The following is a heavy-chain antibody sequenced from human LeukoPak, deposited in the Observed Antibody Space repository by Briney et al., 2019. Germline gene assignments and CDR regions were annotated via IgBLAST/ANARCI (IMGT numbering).Heavy chain of an antibody. CDR2: INPNSGGT. CDR3: ARATPLPTNNWFDP. Sequence: GASVKVSCKASGYTFTGYYMHWVRQAPGQGLEWMGWINPNSGGTNYAQKFQGWVTMTRDTSISTGYMELSRLRSDDTAVYYCARATPLPTNNWFDPWGQGTLVTVSS. V-gene: IGHV1-2*04. CDR1: GYTFTGYY. D-gene: IGHD2-2*01. J-gene: IGHJ5*02.